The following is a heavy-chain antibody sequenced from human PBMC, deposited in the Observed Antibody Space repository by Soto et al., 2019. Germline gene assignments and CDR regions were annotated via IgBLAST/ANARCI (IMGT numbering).Heavy chain of an antibody. Sequence: GASGKVSCKASEYTFTGYYMQWVRQAPGQGLEWMGWINPNNGNTNYAQKLQGRVTMTTDTSTSTAYMELRSLRSDDTAVYYCARDQVVPAAGDPTIDYWGQGTLVTVYS. V-gene: IGHV1-18*04. CDR3: ARDQVVPAAGDPTIDY. CDR2: INPNNGNT. D-gene: IGHD2-2*01. CDR1: EYTFTGYY. J-gene: IGHJ4*02.